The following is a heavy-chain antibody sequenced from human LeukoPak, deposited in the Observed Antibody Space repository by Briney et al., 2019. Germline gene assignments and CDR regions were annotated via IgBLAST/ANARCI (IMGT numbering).Heavy chain of an antibody. CDR2: LKSRGGGETA. D-gene: IGHD3-10*01. CDR3: SWEMDVSFGRRLEH. J-gene: IGHJ4*02. Sequence: PGGSLRLSCAVSGFNFNATWMSWVRQAPGKGLEWVGRLKSRGGGETADYSAPVKGRFTVSRDDSQNTLYLQMNSLRIEDTAVYFCSWEMDVSFGRRLEHWGQGTLVTVAS. CDR1: GFNFNATW. V-gene: IGHV3-15*01.